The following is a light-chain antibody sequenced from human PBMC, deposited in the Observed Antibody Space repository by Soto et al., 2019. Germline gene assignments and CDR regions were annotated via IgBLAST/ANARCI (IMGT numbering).Light chain of an antibody. CDR3: QQLSSYPST. CDR2: AAS. V-gene: IGKV1-9*01. CDR1: QGSGSY. Sequence: IQLTQSPSSLSASVGDRVTITCRASQGSGSYLAWYQQKPGEAPKLLIYAASTLQSGVPSRFSGSGSGTDFALTISSLQAEDFATYYCQQLSSYPSTFGGGTKVEIK. J-gene: IGKJ4*01.